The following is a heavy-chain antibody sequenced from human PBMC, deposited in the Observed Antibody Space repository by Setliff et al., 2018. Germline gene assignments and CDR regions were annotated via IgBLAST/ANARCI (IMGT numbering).Heavy chain of an antibody. D-gene: IGHD2-15*01. CDR3: ARPNCSGGDCYSSAFDM. Sequence: SETLSLTCSVSGGSISGYYWTWFRQAPGKGLEWIGYSSYTWSTNYNPSLKSRVTISVDTSKNQFSLNLTSVTAADTALYYCARPNCSGGDCYSSAFDMWGHGTTVTVSS. V-gene: IGHV4-59*08. CDR2: SSYTWST. CDR1: GGSISGYY. J-gene: IGHJ3*02.